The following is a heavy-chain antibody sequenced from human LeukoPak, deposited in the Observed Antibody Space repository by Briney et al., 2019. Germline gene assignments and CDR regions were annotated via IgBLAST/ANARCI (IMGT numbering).Heavy chain of an antibody. CDR1: GFTFSNYG. Sequence: GGSLRLSCAASGFTFSNYGMHWVRQAPGKGLEWMAVISYDGSNQYYADSVKGRFTISRDNSKNTLYLQMNSLRAEDTALYYCAKATYSSSWNPGDYWGQGTLLTVSS. CDR3: AKATYSSSWNPGDY. V-gene: IGHV3-30*18. CDR2: ISYDGSNQ. J-gene: IGHJ4*02. D-gene: IGHD6-13*01.